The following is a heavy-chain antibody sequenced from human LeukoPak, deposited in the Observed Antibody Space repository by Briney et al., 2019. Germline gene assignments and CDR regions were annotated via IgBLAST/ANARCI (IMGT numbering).Heavy chain of an antibody. V-gene: IGHV3-23*01. CDR2: ISGSGGIT. J-gene: IGHJ4*02. Sequence: PGGSLRLSCAASGFTFSSYAMNWVRQAPGKGLEWVSAISGSGGITKYADSVKGRFTISRENPKNTLYLQMNSLRAEDTAVYYCARADSSGYYHPINWGQGTLVTVSS. CDR3: ARADSSGYYHPIN. CDR1: GFTFSSYA. D-gene: IGHD3-22*01.